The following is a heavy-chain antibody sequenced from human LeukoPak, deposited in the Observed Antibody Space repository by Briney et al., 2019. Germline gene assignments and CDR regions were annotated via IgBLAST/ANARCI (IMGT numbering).Heavy chain of an antibody. CDR2: INYSGST. CDR1: GGSISSYY. J-gene: IGHJ4*02. CDR3: ARVGCYYYLDY. Sequence: SETLSLTCTVSGGSISSYYWSWIRQPPGKGMEWIGYINYSGSTNYNPSLKSRVTISVDTSKYQFSLKLSSVTAADTAVYYCARVGCYYYLDYWGQGTLVTVSS. D-gene: IGHD3-22*01. V-gene: IGHV4-59*01.